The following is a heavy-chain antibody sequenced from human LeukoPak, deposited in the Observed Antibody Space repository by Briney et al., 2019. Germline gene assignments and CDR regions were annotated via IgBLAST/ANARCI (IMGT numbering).Heavy chain of an antibody. Sequence: GGSLRLSCAASGFTFSSYAMSWVRQAPGKGLVWVSAISCSGGSTYYADSVKGRFTISRDNSKNTLDLQMNSLRAEDTAVYYCAKEQDYDILTGYYVPFDYWGQGTLVTVSS. CDR2: ISCSGGST. V-gene: IGHV3-23*01. J-gene: IGHJ4*02. CDR3: AKEQDYDILTGYYVPFDY. D-gene: IGHD3-9*01. CDR1: GFTFSSYA.